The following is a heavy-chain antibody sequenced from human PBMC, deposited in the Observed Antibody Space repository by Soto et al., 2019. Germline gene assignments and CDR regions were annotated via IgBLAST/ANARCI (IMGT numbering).Heavy chain of an antibody. J-gene: IGHJ6*02. V-gene: IGHV1-69*12. CDR2: IIPIFGTA. CDR1: GGTFSSYA. Sequence: QVQLVQSGAEVKKPGSSVKVSCKASGGTFSSYAISWVRQAPGQGLEWMGGIIPIFGTANYAQKFQGRVTXXAXEXRSTAYMELSSLRSEDMAVYYCARGDDSYGQDGMDVWGQGTTVTVSS. D-gene: IGHD5-18*01. CDR3: ARGDDSYGQDGMDV.